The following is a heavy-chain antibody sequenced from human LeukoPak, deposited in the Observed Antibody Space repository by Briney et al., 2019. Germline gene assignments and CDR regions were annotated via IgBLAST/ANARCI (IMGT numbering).Heavy chain of an antibody. CDR3: ASAGLGIADY. V-gene: IGHV4-61*02. CDR1: GGSISSGSYY. J-gene: IGHJ4*02. Sequence: SETLSLTCTVSGGSISSGSYYWSWIRQPAGKGLEWIGRIYTSGSTSYNPSLKSRVNMSIDTSKNQFSLRLSSVTAADTAVYYCASAGLGIADYWGQGTLVTVSS. CDR2: IYTSGST. D-gene: IGHD2-21*01.